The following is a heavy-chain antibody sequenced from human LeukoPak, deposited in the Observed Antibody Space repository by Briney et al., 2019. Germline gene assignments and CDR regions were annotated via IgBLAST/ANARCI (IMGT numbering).Heavy chain of an antibody. CDR2: VNPNSGGT. CDR1: GYTFTGYY. D-gene: IGHD1-1*01. V-gene: IGHV1-2*02. J-gene: IGHJ3*01. Sequence: GASVKVSCKASGYTFTGYYMHWVRQAPGQGLEWMGWVNPNSGGTNYAQKFQGRVTMTRDTSISTAYMELSRLRSGDTAVYYCARARPTGTTDDAFDLWGQGTTVTVSS. CDR3: ARARPTGTTDDAFDL.